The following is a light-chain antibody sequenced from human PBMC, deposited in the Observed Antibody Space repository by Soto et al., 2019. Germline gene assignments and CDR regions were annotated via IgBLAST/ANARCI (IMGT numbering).Light chain of an antibody. V-gene: IGKV3-20*01. J-gene: IGKJ5*01. Sequence: EIVLTHSPGTLYLSPCERATLSFSASQSVSSSYLAWYQQKPGQAPRLLIYGASSRATGIPVRFSGSGSETDFTLTISGLRSEDSAVYFCQQYNNWPFSFGQGTRLEIK. CDR3: QQYNNWPFS. CDR1: QSVSSSY. CDR2: GAS.